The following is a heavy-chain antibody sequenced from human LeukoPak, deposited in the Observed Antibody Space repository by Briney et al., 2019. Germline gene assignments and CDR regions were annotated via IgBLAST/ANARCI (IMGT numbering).Heavy chain of an antibody. CDR1: GFTLSSYS. CDR3: AELGITMIGGV. D-gene: IGHD3-10*02. J-gene: IGHJ6*04. CDR2: ISSSSSYR. Sequence: GGSLRLSCAASGFTLSSYSMNWVRQAPGKGLEWVSSISSSSSYRYYADSVKGRFTISRDNAKNSLYLQMNSLRAEDTAVYYCAELGITMIGGVWGKGTTVTISS. V-gene: IGHV3-21*01.